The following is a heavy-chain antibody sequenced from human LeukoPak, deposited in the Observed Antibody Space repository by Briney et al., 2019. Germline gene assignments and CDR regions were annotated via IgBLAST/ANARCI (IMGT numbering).Heavy chain of an antibody. CDR2: ISGSGGST. D-gene: IGHD3-10*01. J-gene: IGHJ1*01. CDR1: GFTFSSCA. Sequence: GGSLRLSCAASGFTFSSCAMSWVRQAPGKGLEWVSAISGSGGSTYYADSVKGRFTISRDNSKNTLYLQMNSLRAEDTAVYYCAKRAAMVRGVMFYFQHWGQGTLVTVSS. CDR3: AKRAAMVRGVMFYFQH. V-gene: IGHV3-23*01.